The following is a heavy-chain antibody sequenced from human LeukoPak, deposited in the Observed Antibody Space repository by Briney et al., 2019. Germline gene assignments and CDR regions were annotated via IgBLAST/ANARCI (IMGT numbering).Heavy chain of an antibody. CDR3: TTSGWFDH. D-gene: IGHD1-26*01. J-gene: IGHJ5*02. CDR2: IKSESDGGTT. Sequence: PGGSLRLSCVASRFAFSHAWMSWVRQAPGKGLEWVGRIKSESDGGTTDYAAPVKGRFTISRDDSKNTLFLQMNSLQTEDTAVYYCTTSGWFDHWGQGTLVTVSS. CDR1: RFAFSHAW. V-gene: IGHV3-15*01.